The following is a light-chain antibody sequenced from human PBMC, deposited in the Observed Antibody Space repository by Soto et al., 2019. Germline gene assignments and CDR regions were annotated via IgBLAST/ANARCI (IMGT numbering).Light chain of an antibody. CDR2: DAS. CDR1: QSISSSY. Sequence: EIVLTQSPGTLSLSPGKRATLSCRASQSISSSYLAWYQQRPGQAPRLLIYDASTRATGIPASFSGSGSGTEFTLTISSLQSQDFAVYYCQQYYKWPLTFGGGTKVDIK. V-gene: IGKV3-15*01. J-gene: IGKJ4*01. CDR3: QQYYKWPLT.